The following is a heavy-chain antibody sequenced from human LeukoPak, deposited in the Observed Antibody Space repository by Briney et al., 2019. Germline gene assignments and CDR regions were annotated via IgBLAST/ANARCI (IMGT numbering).Heavy chain of an antibody. Sequence: KPSETLSLTCTVSGGSISSYYWSWIRQPPGKGLEWIGYIYYSVSTNYNPSPKSRVTISVDTSKNQFSLKLSSVTAADTAVYYCARDFGGYSYGTFDYWGQGTLVTVSS. J-gene: IGHJ4*02. CDR3: ARDFGGYSYGTFDY. CDR2: IYYSVST. CDR1: GGSISSYY. V-gene: IGHV4-59*01. D-gene: IGHD5-18*01.